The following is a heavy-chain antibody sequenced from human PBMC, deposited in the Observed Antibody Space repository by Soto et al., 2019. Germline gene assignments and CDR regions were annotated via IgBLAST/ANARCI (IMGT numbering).Heavy chain of an antibody. V-gene: IGHV4-34*01. CDR3: ARGGVYYDFWSGYLNWFDP. J-gene: IGHJ5*02. CDR2: INHSGST. D-gene: IGHD3-3*01. Sequence: TSETLSLTCAVYGGSFSGYYWSWIRQPPGKGLEWIGEINHSGSTNYNPSLKSRVTISVDTSKNQFSLKLSSVTAADTAVYYCARGGVYYDFWSGYLNWFDPWGQGTLVTVSS. CDR1: GGSFSGYY.